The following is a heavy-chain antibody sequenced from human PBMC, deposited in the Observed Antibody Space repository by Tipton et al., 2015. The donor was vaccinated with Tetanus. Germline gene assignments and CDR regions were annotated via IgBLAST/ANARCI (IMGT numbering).Heavy chain of an antibody. V-gene: IGHV3-9*01. CDR3: AKDREEFGLVATIEAFDY. CDR1: EFTFDDYA. Sequence: RSLRLSCAASEFTFDDYAMHWVRQVPGKGLEWVSGISWNSGSIDYADSVKGRFTISRDNAKNSLYLQMNSLRAEDTALYYRAKDREEFGLVATIEAFDYWGQGTLVTVSS. J-gene: IGHJ4*02. CDR2: ISWNSGSI. D-gene: IGHD5-12*01.